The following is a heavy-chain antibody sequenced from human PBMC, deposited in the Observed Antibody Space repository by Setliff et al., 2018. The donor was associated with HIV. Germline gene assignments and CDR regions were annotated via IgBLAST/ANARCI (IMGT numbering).Heavy chain of an antibody. J-gene: IGHJ4*02. D-gene: IGHD3-3*01. CDR2: IYHSGTT. CDR1: GGSITSTNW. CDR3: ARGNDFWSGYYRGFFDF. V-gene: IGHV4-4*02. Sequence: SETLSLTCAVSGGSITSTNWWSWVRQPPGKGLEWIGEIYHSGTTNYNPSLEGRVSISMDKPKNQFSLSLSSVTAADAAVYFCARGNDFWSGYYRGFFDFWGQGTLVTVSS.